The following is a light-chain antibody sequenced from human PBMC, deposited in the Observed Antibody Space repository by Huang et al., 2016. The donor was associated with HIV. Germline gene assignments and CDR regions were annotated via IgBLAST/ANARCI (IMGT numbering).Light chain of an antibody. Sequence: IVMTQSPATLSVSPGERVTVSCRANRSVRSNLAWYQQRPGQAPRLLIYGSSTRDPGIPARFSGSGSGTDFSLTISSLQSEDFALYYCQQYNNWLLSFGGGTRVDIE. CDR2: GSS. V-gene: IGKV3-15*01. J-gene: IGKJ4*01. CDR3: QQYNNWLLS. CDR1: RSVRSN.